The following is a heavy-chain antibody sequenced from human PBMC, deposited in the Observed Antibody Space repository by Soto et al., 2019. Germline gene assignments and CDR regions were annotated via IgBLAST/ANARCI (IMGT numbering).Heavy chain of an antibody. D-gene: IGHD2-15*01. Sequence: QVHLQQWGAGLLKPSETLSLTCAVYGGSFSGYYWSWIRQTPGKGLEWIGEINHSGSTNYNPSLKSRVTMSLDTSKNQFALKLNSVTAADTDVYYCARGVVAVVAANVYWYFDLWGRGKLVTVSS. CDR3: ARGVVAVVAANVYWYFDL. V-gene: IGHV4-34*01. J-gene: IGHJ2*01. CDR1: GGSFSGYY. CDR2: INHSGST.